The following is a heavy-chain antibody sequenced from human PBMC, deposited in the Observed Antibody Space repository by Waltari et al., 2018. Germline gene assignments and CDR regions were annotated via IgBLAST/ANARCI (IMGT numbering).Heavy chain of an antibody. CDR2: ISVSDFT. Sequence: EVQLLQSGGDWVQPGGSLRRSCVHSGFTFGTDAISWVRQAPGTGLEWVSAISVSDFTYYADSVRGRFTISRDTSKNTVYLQLNSLRGEDAAVYYCAKPFYNWDDPLDSWGQGTLVTVSS. D-gene: IGHD1-20*01. CDR3: AKPFYNWDDPLDS. V-gene: IGHV3-23*01. CDR1: GFTFGTDA. J-gene: IGHJ4*02.